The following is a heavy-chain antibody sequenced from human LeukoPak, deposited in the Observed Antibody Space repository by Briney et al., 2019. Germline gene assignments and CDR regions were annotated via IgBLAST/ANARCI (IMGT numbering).Heavy chain of an antibody. J-gene: IGHJ4*02. CDR2: IYYSGST. CDR3: AKYDTTWFFAS. CDR1: GGSISSSSYY. Sequence: SETLSLTCTVSGGSISSSSYYWGWIRQPPGKGLEWIGSIYYSGSTHYNPSLKSRVTISVDTSNNQFSLKLSSATAADTAVYYCAKYDTTWFFASWGQGTLVTVSS. D-gene: IGHD3-9*01. V-gene: IGHV4-39*07.